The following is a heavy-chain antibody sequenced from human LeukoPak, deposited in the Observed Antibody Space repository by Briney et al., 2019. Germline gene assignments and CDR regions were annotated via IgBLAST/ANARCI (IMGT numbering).Heavy chain of an antibody. CDR3: AKDQVWGSTKANWFDP. Sequence: PGGSLRLSCAASGFTFSSYAMSWVRQAPGKGLEWVSAISGSGGSTYYADSVKGRFTISRDNSKNTLYLQMNSLRAEDTAVYYCAKDQVWGSTKANWFDPWGQGTLVTVSS. CDR2: ISGSGGST. J-gene: IGHJ5*02. V-gene: IGHV3-23*01. D-gene: IGHD3-16*01. CDR1: GFTFSSYA.